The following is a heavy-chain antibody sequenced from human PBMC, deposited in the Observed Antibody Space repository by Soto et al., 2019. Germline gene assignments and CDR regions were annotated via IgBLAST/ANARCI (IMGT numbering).Heavy chain of an antibody. CDR1: GFTFCSYA. Sequence: PGGSLRLSCAASGFTFCSYALSWGPQAPGKGVEWGSVICVIGGSTYYADSAKGWFTISRDNSKNTLYLQMNSLRAEDTAVYYCAKDDVCIGGSCYPCPPCYYYMDVWGKGTTVTVSS. CDR2: ICVIGGST. D-gene: IGHD2-15*01. J-gene: IGHJ6*03. CDR3: AKDDVCIGGSCYPCPPCYYYMDV. V-gene: IGHV3-23*01.